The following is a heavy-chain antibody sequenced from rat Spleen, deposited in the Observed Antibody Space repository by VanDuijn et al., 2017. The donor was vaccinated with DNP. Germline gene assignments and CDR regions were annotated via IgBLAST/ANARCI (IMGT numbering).Heavy chain of an antibody. D-gene: IGHD1-4*01. CDR2: IPSGGGT. CDR1: GFSLTNYG. J-gene: IGHJ2*01. CDR3: TRGLPTWY. Sequence: QVQLKESGPGLVKPSQTLSLTCTVSGFSLTNYGVGWVRQPPGKGLEWIAAIPSGGGTYYNSALKSRLSISRATSKSQVFLKMNSLQTEDTAIYFCTRGLPTWYWGQGVMVTVSS. V-gene: IGHV2S12*01.